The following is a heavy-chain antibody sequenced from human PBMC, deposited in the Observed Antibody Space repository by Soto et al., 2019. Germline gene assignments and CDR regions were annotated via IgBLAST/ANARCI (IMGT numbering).Heavy chain of an antibody. CDR1: GGSIEGYN. D-gene: IGHD3-10*01. CDR2: VYYDGGS. CDR3: VSQGIGPLHGLVDV. Sequence: QVQLQESGPGLVKPSETLSLTCTVSGGSIEGYNCAWIRQPPGKALESVGYVYYDGGSSYNPSLKSRVTLSMNTSKSLFSLQLRSVTAADTAVYYCVSQGIGPLHGLVDVWGRGTTVTVSS. V-gene: IGHV4-59*08. J-gene: IGHJ6*02.